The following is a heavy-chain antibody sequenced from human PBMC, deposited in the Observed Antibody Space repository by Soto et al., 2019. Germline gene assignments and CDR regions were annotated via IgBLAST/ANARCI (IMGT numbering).Heavy chain of an antibody. V-gene: IGHV4-59*01. Sequence: PPGKGLEWIGHIFTSGRTNYHPSPQSRVTISGDTPKNQFSLKLMSVTAADAAVYYCARVVLQAKGGIRYCPPVTAVLRNRTTDL. D-gene: IGHD3-9*01. CDR2: IFTSGRT. J-gene: IGHJ2*01. CDR3: ARVVLQAKGGIRYCPPVTAVLRNRTTDL.